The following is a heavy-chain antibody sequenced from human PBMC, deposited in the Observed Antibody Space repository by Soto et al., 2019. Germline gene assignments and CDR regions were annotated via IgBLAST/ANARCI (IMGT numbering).Heavy chain of an antibody. V-gene: IGHV3-33*01. Sequence: QVQLVESGGGVVQPGRSLRLSCAASGFTFSSYGMHWVRQAPGKGLEWVAVIWYDGSNKYYADSVKGRFTISRDNSKNTLYLQMNSLRAEDTAVYYCARDRGVAVARGWFDPWGQGTLVTVSS. CDR1: GFTFSSYG. D-gene: IGHD6-19*01. CDR3: ARDRGVAVARGWFDP. J-gene: IGHJ5*02. CDR2: IWYDGSNK.